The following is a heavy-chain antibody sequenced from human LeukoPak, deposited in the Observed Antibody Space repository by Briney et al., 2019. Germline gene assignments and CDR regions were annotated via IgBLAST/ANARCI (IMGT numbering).Heavy chain of an antibody. CDR1: GFTFSSYA. J-gene: IGHJ6*02. D-gene: IGHD2-2*01. V-gene: IGHV3-23*01. Sequence: QPGGSLRLSCAAAGFTFSSYAMSWIRQAPGKGLEWVPAISGGGGSTYYADSVKGRFTISRDNSKNTLYLQMNSLRAEDTAVYYCANAGYCSSTSCYAEEFYYYGMDVWGQGTTVTVS. CDR2: ISGGGGST. CDR3: ANAGYCSSTSCYAEEFYYYGMDV.